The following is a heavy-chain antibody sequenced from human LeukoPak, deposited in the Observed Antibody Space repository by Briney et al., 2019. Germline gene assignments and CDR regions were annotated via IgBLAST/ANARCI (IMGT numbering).Heavy chain of an antibody. J-gene: IGHJ4*02. CDR3: ARGKGIAAAGPLFFDY. CDR2: IKQDGSEK. V-gene: IGHV3-7*01. D-gene: IGHD6-13*01. Sequence: GGSLRLSCAASGFTFSSYWMSWVRQAPGKGLEWVANIKQDGSEKYYVDSVKGRFTLSRDNAKNSLYLQMNSLRAEDTAVCYCARGKGIAAAGPLFFDYWGQGTLVTVSS. CDR1: GFTFSSYW.